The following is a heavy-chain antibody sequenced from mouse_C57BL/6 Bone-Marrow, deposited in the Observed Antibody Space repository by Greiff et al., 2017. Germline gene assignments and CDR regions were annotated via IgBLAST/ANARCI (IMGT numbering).Heavy chain of an antibody. Sequence: EVQLQQSGPELVKPGASVKISCKASGYTFTDYYMHWVKQSHGKSLEWIGDINPNNGGTSYNQKFKGKATLTVDKSSSTAYMELRSLTSEDSAVYSCARRDYYGSSHFDYGGQGTTLTVSS. V-gene: IGHV1-26*01. D-gene: IGHD1-1*01. CDR2: INPNNGGT. CDR1: GYTFTDYY. CDR3: ARRDYYGSSHFDY. J-gene: IGHJ2*01.